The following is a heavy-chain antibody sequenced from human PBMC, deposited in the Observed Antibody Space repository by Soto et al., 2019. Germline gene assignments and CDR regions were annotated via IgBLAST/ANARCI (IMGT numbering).Heavy chain of an antibody. Sequence: SVKVSCKASGGTFSSYAISWVRQAPGQGLEWMGGIIPIFGTANYAQKFQGRVTITADESTSTAYMELSSLRSEDTAVYYCASQITMVRGVIKSPLDYWGQGTLVTVSS. D-gene: IGHD3-10*01. J-gene: IGHJ4*02. V-gene: IGHV1-69*13. CDR1: GGTFSSYA. CDR3: ASQITMVRGVIKSPLDY. CDR2: IIPIFGTA.